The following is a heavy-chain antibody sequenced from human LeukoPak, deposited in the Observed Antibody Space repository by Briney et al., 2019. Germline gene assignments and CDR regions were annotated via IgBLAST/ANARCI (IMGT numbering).Heavy chain of an antibody. V-gene: IGHV4-39*01. Sequence: PSETLSLTCTVPGGAISTSSYYWGWIRQPPGKGLVWIGSIYYSGSTYYNPSLKSRVTISVDTSKNQFSLKLSSVTAADTAVYYCARHAFRGIDYWGQGTLVTVSS. J-gene: IGHJ4*02. CDR2: IYYSGST. CDR3: ARHAFRGIDY. CDR1: GGAISTSSYY.